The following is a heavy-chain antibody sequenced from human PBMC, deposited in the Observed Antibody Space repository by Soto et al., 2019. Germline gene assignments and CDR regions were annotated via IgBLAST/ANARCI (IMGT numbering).Heavy chain of an antibody. V-gene: IGHV3-23*01. CDR1: GFSFFSYA. CDR3: AKIEMGWFAH. D-gene: IGHD2-8*01. J-gene: IGHJ5*02. CDR2: ISGSGGHK. Sequence: GGSLRLSCTCSGFSFFSYAMSGVRQAPGKGLEWVSTISGSGGHKYYAAYVKGRFVVSRDNEKNTVYLHMSSLTGEDTAVYFCAKIEMGWFAHWCKGT.